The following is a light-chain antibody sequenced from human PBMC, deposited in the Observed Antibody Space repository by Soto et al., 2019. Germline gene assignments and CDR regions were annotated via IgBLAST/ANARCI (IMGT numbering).Light chain of an antibody. J-gene: IGLJ1*01. V-gene: IGLV2-11*01. CDR2: DVS. CDR1: SRDVGGYNY. CDR3: SSYTSSSTLYV. Sequence: QSVLTQPRSVSGSPAQSVTISCAGTSRDVGGYNYVSWFQQHPGKAPQLIIYDVSQRPSGVPDRFSGSKSGNTASLTISGLQAEDEADYYCSSYTSSSTLYVFGTGTKLTVL.